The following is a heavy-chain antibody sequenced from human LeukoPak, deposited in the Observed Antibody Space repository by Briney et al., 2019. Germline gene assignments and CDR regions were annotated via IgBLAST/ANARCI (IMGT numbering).Heavy chain of an antibody. V-gene: IGHV3-23*01. CDR2: ISGSGGST. CDR3: AKPRTTAGTLDYFDY. Sequence: GGSLRLSCAASGFTFSSYAMSWVRQAPGKGLEWVSAISGSGGSTYYADSVKGRFTISRDNSKNTLYLQMNSLRPEDTAVYYCAKPRTTAGTLDYFDYWGQGTLVTVSS. CDR1: GFTFSSYA. J-gene: IGHJ4*02. D-gene: IGHD6-19*01.